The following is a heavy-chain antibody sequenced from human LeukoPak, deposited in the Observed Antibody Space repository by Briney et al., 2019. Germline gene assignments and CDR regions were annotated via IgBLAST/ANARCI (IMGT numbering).Heavy chain of an antibody. Sequence: SETLSLTCTVSGGSISSSSYYWGWIRQPPGKGLEWIGSIYHSGSTYYNPSLKSRVTISVDTSKNQFSLKLSSVTAADTAVYYCARARREMVDYWGQGTLVTVSS. CDR1: GGSISSSSYY. CDR2: IYHSGST. V-gene: IGHV4-39*07. J-gene: IGHJ4*02. D-gene: IGHD5-24*01. CDR3: ARARREMVDY.